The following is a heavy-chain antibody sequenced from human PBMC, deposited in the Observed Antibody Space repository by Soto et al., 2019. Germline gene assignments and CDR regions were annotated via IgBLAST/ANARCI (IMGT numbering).Heavy chain of an antibody. D-gene: IGHD6-13*01. V-gene: IGHV3-30-3*01. Sequence: QVQLVESGGGVVQPGNSLRLSCAGSGFPFSAEAMHWVRQAPGKGLEWVADISYDGNNKQHADSVKGRFTVSRDNSKNTLYLQINSLRPEDTAVYYCARDYSSGWCLDYWGQGSLVTVSS. CDR3: ARDYSSGWCLDY. CDR2: ISYDGNNK. J-gene: IGHJ4*02. CDR1: GFPFSAEA.